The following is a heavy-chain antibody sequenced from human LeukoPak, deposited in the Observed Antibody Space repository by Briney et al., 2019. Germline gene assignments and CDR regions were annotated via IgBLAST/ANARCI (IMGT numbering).Heavy chain of an antibody. J-gene: IGHJ2*01. Sequence: GGSLRLSCAASGFTFSSYAMHWVRQAPGKGLEWVAVISYDGSNKYYADSVKGRLTISRDNSKNTLYLQMNSLRAEDTAVYYCARDLRGGSIARRGYFDLWGRGTLVTVSS. D-gene: IGHD6-6*01. CDR1: GFTFSSYA. V-gene: IGHV3-30-3*01. CDR3: ARDLRGGSIARRGYFDL. CDR2: ISYDGSNK.